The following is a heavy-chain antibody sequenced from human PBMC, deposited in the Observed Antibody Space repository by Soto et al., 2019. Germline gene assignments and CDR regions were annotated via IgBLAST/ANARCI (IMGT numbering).Heavy chain of an antibody. J-gene: IGHJ5*02. CDR1: GGSVSSGDYY. Sequence: PSETLSLTCTVSGGSVSSGDYYWSWIRQPPGKGLEWIGYIYYSGNTNYNPSLKSRVIISVDTSKYLFSLKLTSVTAAGTAVYYCARIPVDTSMIYWLDPWGQGTLVTVSS. CDR2: IYYSGNT. V-gene: IGHV4-61*08. D-gene: IGHD5-18*01. CDR3: ARIPVDTSMIYWLDP.